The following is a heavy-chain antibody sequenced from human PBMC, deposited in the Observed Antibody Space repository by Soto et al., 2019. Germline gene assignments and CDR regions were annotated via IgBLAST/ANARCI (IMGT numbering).Heavy chain of an antibody. CDR2: ICHSGST. J-gene: IGHJ2*01. D-gene: IGHD3-22*01. V-gene: IGHV4-30-2*01. Sequence: QLQLQESGSGLVKPSQTLSLTCAVSGGSISSGGYSWSWIRQPPGKGLEWIGYICHSGSTYYNPCLTRRVTISVDRSKNQFSQKLSSVTAADTAVYYCARAHQNYYDSSGYYYGDWYFDLWGRRTLVTVSS. CDR1: GGSISSGGYS. CDR3: ARAHQNYYDSSGYYYGDWYFDL.